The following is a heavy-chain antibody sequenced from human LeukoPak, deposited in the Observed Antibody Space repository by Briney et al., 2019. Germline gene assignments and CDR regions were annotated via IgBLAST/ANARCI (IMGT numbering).Heavy chain of an antibody. D-gene: IGHD3-22*01. CDR1: GYIFTGYY. V-gene: IGHV1-2*02. CDR2: INPNSGDT. Sequence: ASVKVSCKASGYIFTGYYMHWVRQAPGQGLEWMGWINPNSGDTNYAQKFQGRVTMTRDTSISTAYMELSRLRSDDTAVYYCARSRITFDSSGYGDAFGVWGQGTMITVSS. CDR3: ARSRITFDSSGYGDAFGV. J-gene: IGHJ3*01.